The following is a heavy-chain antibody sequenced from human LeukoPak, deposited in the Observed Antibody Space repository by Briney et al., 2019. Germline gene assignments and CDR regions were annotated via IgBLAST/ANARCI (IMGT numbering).Heavy chain of an antibody. CDR2: ISAYNGNT. Sequence: ASVKVSCKASGYTFTGYYMHWVRQAPGQGLEWMGWISAYNGNTNYAQKLQGRVTMTTDTSTSTAYMELRSLRSDDTAVYYCARKKVGASLPDYWGQGTLVTVSS. CDR1: GYTFTGYY. D-gene: IGHD1-26*01. V-gene: IGHV1-18*04. J-gene: IGHJ4*02. CDR3: ARKKVGASLPDY.